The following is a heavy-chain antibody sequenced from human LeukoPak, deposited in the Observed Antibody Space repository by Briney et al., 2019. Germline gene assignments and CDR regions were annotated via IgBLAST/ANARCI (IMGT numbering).Heavy chain of an antibody. Sequence: GGSLRLSCAASGFTFSSYAMSWVRQAPGKGLEWVAIIWYDGSNKYYADSVKGRFTISRDNSKNTVYLQMNNLRAEDTAMYYCARGYFDASPFDYWGQGTPVTVSS. J-gene: IGHJ4*02. CDR3: ARGYFDASPFDY. CDR1: GFTFSSYA. V-gene: IGHV3-33*08. CDR2: IWYDGSNK. D-gene: IGHD3-22*01.